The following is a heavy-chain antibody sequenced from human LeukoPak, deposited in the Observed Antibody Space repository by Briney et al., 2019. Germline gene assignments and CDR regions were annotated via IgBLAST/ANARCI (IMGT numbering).Heavy chain of an antibody. CDR2: ISYDGSNK. CDR1: GFTFSSYA. V-gene: IGHV3-30*04. J-gene: IGHJ4*02. Sequence: GGSLRLSCAASGFTFSSYAMHWVRQAPGKGLEWVAVISYDGSNKYYADSVKGRFTISRDNSKNTLYLQMNSLRAEDTAVNYCAKGLLSYWGQGTLVTVSS. D-gene: IGHD2/OR15-2a*01. CDR3: AKGLLSY.